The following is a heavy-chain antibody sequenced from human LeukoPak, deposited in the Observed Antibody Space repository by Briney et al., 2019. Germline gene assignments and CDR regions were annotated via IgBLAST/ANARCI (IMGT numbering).Heavy chain of an antibody. CDR3: ARGPDYGDLALRDY. D-gene: IGHD4-17*01. J-gene: IGHJ4*02. Sequence: SETLSLTCAVYGGSFSGYYWSWIRQPPGKGLEWIGEINHSGSTNYNPSLKSRVTISVDTSKNQSSLKLSSVTAADTAVYYCARGPDYGDLALRDYWGQGTLVTVSS. CDR1: GGSFSGYY. V-gene: IGHV4-34*01. CDR2: INHSGST.